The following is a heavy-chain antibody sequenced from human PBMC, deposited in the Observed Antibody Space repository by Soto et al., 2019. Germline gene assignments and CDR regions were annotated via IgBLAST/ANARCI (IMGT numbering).Heavy chain of an antibody. CDR2: IYYSGST. J-gene: IGHJ4*02. V-gene: IGHV4-39*07. Sequence: PSETLSLTCTVSGGSISSGDYYWSWIRQPPGKELEWIGSIYYSGSTYYNPSLRSRVIISADTSKNQISLKLTSATAADTAVYYCARGVGSSPPRYWGRGTLVTVSS. CDR1: GGSISSGDYY. D-gene: IGHD1-26*01. CDR3: ARGVGSSPPRY.